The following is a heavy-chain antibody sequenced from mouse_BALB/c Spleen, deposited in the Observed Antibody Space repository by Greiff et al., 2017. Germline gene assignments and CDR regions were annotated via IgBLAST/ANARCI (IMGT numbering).Heavy chain of an antibody. CDR3: ARGYDRNYYAMDY. CDR2: ISYDGSN. Sequence: EVKLMESGPGLVKPSQSLSLTCSVTGYSITSGYYWNWIRQFPGNKLEWMGYISYDGSNNYNPSLKNRISITRDTSKNQFFLKLNSVTTEDTATYYCARGYDRNYYAMDYWGQGTSVTVSS. V-gene: IGHV3-6*02. D-gene: IGHD2-14*01. J-gene: IGHJ4*01. CDR1: GYSITSGYY.